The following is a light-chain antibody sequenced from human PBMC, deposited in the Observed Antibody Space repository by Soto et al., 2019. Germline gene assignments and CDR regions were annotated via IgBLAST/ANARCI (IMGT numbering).Light chain of an antibody. CDR1: QSVSSY. CDR3: QQYGSSVT. CDR2: GAS. J-gene: IGKJ5*01. V-gene: IGKV3-20*01. Sequence: EIVLTQSPATLSLYPGERATLSCRASQSVSSYLAWYQQKPGQAPRLLIYGASRRATGVPDRFSGSGSGTDFTLTISRLEPEDFAVYYCQQYGSSVTFGQGTRLEI.